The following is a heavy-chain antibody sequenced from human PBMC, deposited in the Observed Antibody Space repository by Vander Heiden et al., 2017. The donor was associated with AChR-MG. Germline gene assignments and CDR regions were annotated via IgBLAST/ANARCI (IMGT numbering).Heavy chain of an antibody. Sequence: QVQLQESGPGLVKPSQTLSLTCTVSGGSIRSGDYYWSWIRQPPGKGLEWIGYIYYSGSTYYNPSLKSRVTISVDTSKNQFSLKLSYVTAADTAVYYCARDGVTDGPHYYYYYMDVWGKGTTVTVSS. V-gene: IGHV4-30-4*01. CDR1: GGSIRSGDYY. D-gene: IGHD2-21*02. J-gene: IGHJ6*03. CDR3: ARDGVTDGPHYYYYYMDV. CDR2: IYYSGST.